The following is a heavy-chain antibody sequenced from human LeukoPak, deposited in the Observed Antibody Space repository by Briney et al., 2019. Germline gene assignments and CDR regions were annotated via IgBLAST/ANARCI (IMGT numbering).Heavy chain of an antibody. Sequence: GGSLRLSCAASGFTFGDYAIHWVRQTPGKGLEWVSGISWNGGRIGYADSVEGRFTISRDNAKNSLYLQMNSLRVEDMAFYYCAKDEYSSPHGAFDIWGQGKMVTVSS. D-gene: IGHD6-13*01. CDR3: AKDEYSSPHGAFDI. V-gene: IGHV3-9*03. J-gene: IGHJ3*02. CDR2: ISWNGGRI. CDR1: GFTFGDYA.